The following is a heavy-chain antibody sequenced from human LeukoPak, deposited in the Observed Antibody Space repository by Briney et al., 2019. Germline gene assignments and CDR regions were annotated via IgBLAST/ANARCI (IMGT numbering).Heavy chain of an antibody. CDR1: GYTFTGYY. D-gene: IGHD1-26*01. V-gene: IGHV1-2*04. Sequence: ASVKVSCKASGYTFTGYYMHWVRQAPGQGLEWMGWINPNSGGTNYAQKFQGWVTMTRDTSISTAYMELSRLKSDGTAVYYCARDQRGFYYALDVWGQGTAVTVSS. J-gene: IGHJ6*02. CDR3: ARDQRGFYYALDV. CDR2: INPNSGGT.